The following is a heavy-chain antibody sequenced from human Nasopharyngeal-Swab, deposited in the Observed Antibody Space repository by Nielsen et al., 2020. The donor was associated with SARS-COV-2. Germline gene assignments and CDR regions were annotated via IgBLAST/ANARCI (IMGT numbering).Heavy chain of an antibody. CDR3: AREHIVVVVAATPIYYYYGMDV. V-gene: IGHV1-69*13. D-gene: IGHD2-15*01. J-gene: IGHJ6*02. CDR2: IIPIFGTA. CDR1: GGTFSSYA. Sequence: SVKVSCKASGGTFSSYAISWVRQAPGQGLEWMGGIIPIFGTANYAQKFQGRVTITADGSTSTAYMELSSLRSEDTAVYYCAREHIVVVVAATPIYYYYGMDVWGQGTTVTVSS.